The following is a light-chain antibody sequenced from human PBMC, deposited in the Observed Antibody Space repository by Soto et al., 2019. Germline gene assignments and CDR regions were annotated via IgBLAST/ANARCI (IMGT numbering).Light chain of an antibody. CDR1: SSDVGAYDY. J-gene: IGLJ3*02. Sequence: QSVLTQPPSASGSPGQSVTISCTGTSSDVGAYDYVSWYQQHPGKAPKLMIYEINKRPSGVPDRFSGSKSGNTASLTVSGLQAEDEADYYCSSFTSSNTWVFGGGTKLTVL. CDR3: SSFTSSNTWV. CDR2: EIN. V-gene: IGLV2-8*01.